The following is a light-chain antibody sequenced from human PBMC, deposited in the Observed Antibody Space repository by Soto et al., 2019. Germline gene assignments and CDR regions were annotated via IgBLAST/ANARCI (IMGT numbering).Light chain of an antibody. J-gene: IGLJ3*02. V-gene: IGLV2-8*01. CDR1: SSDFGAYNY. CDR2: EVT. Sequence: QSALTQPPSASGSPGQSVTISCTGTSSDFGAYNYVSWYQQHAGKDPKLVIYEVTKRPSGVPDRFSGSKSANTASLTVSGLQAEDEADYYSSSVASSNTWVFGGGTKLTVL. CDR3: SSVASSNTWV.